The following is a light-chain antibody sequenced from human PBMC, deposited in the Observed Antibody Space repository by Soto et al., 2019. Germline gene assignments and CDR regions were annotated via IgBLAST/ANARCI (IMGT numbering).Light chain of an antibody. Sequence: EIVLTQSPGTLSLSPGERATLSCRASQSVSSSYLAWYQQKPGQAPRLLIYGASSRATGIPDRFSGSGSGTDFTLTISRLEPEDFAVYYCQKYGSYRGLTFGGGTKVDIK. J-gene: IGKJ4*01. CDR3: QKYGSYRGLT. CDR2: GAS. CDR1: QSVSSSY. V-gene: IGKV3-20*01.